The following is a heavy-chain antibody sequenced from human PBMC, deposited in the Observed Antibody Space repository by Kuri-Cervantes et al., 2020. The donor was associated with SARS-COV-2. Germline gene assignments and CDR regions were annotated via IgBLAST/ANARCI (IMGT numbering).Heavy chain of an antibody. CDR1: VYTFTGYY. J-gene: IGHJ3*02. CDR2: INPNSGGT. Sequence: ASVKVSCKAYVYTFTGYYIHWLRQAPGQGLEWMGWINPNSGGTKFAQKFQDRVTMTRDTSIATAYMVLSSLRSDDTAVYYCAIHVLYYDDSGPDAFDIWGQGSMVTVSS. D-gene: IGHD3-22*01. V-gene: IGHV1-2*02. CDR3: AIHVLYYDDSGPDAFDI.